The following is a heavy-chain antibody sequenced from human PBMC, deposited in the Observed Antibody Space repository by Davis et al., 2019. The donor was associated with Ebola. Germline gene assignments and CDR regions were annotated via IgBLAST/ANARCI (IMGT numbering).Heavy chain of an antibody. CDR1: GFTFSSYW. CDR3: ARDRGMITFGGVID. CDR2: IKQDGSEK. D-gene: IGHD3-16*02. Sequence: GGSLRLSCAASGFTFSSYWMSWVRQAPGKGLEWVANIKQDGSEKYYVDSVKGRFTISRDNAKNSLYLQMNSLRAEDTAVYYCARDRGMITFGGVIDWGQGTLVTVSS. J-gene: IGHJ4*02. V-gene: IGHV3-7*03.